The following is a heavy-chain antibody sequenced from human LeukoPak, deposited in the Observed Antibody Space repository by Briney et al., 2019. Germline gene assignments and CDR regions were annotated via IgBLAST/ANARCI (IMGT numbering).Heavy chain of an antibody. CDR3: AKDLGAGPVLDAFDI. V-gene: IGHV3-30*18. Sequence: GGSLRLSCAASGFTFSSYAMSWVRQAPGKGLEWVAVISYDGSNKYYADSVKGRFTISRDNSKNTLYLQMNSLRAEDTAVYYCAKDLGAGPVLDAFDIWGQGTMVTVSS. J-gene: IGHJ3*02. D-gene: IGHD1-1*01. CDR2: ISYDGSNK. CDR1: GFTFSSYA.